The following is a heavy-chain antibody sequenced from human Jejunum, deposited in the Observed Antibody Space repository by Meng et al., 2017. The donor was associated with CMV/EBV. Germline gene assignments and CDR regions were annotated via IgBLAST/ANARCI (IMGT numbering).Heavy chain of an antibody. Sequence: SGGPISTTNWCSWVRQTPEKGLEWIGDIYHTGNTNYNPSLQNRVTISVDKSKNHFSLELSSVTAADTAVYYCARAQSYDILTGLGYWGQGTLVTVSS. CDR2: IYHTGNT. J-gene: IGHJ4*02. CDR3: ARAQSYDILTGLGY. CDR1: GGPISTTNW. V-gene: IGHV4-4*02. D-gene: IGHD3-9*01.